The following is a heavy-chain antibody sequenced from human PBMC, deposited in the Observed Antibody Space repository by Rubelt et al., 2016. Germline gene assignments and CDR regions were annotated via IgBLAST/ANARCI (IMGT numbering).Heavy chain of an antibody. D-gene: IGHD3-16*01. Sequence: EVQLVQSGAEVKKPGESLKISCKGSGYSFTNYWIGWVRQMPGKGLEWMGIIYPGDSDTRYSPSFQGQVTISADKSISTAYLQWSSLKASDNAMYYCARGQWGSSENYYYYYYMDVWGKGTTVTVSS. CDR1: GYSFTNYW. CDR2: IYPGDSDT. J-gene: IGHJ6*03. CDR3: ARGQWGSSENYYYYYYMDV. V-gene: IGHV5-51*01.